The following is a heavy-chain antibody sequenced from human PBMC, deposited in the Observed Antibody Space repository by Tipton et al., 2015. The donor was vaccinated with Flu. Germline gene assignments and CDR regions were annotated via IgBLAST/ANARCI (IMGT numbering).Heavy chain of an antibody. J-gene: IGHJ5*02. CDR1: SGSIRSTDYF. Sequence: TLSLTCTVSSGSIRSTDYFCAWIRQPPGKRLELIGSIYPSGTPYYNPSLKSRVTISVDTSKNQFSLKLSSVTAADTAMYYCARPTVTAGFDPWGQGTLVTVSS. D-gene: IGHD4-17*01. CDR2: IYPSGTP. CDR3: ARPTVTAGFDP. V-gene: IGHV4-39*01.